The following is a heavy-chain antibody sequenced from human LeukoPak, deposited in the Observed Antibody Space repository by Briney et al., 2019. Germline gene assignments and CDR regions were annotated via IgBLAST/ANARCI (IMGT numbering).Heavy chain of an antibody. CDR2: ISGSGGST. CDR1: GFTFSSYA. V-gene: IGHV3-23*01. CDR3: AKVYYGSGSYYRGAFDY. Sequence: GGSLRLSCAASGFTFSSYAMSWVRQAPRKGLEWVSAISGSGGSTYYADSVKGRFTISRDNSKNTLYLQMNSLRAEDTAVYYCAKVYYGSGSYYRGAFDYWGQGTLVTVSS. J-gene: IGHJ4*02. D-gene: IGHD3-10*01.